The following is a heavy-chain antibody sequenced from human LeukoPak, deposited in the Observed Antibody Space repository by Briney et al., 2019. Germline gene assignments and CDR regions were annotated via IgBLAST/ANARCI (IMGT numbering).Heavy chain of an antibody. CDR2: ISSNGGST. J-gene: IGHJ6*02. Sequence: SGGSLRLPCAASGFTFSTYAMHWVRQAPGKGLEYVSAISSNGGSTYYANSVKGRFTISRDNSKNTLYLQMGSLRAEDMAVYYCARVGAGLYYYYGMDVWGQGTTVTVPS. V-gene: IGHV3-64*01. CDR3: ARVGAGLYYYYGMDV. CDR1: GFTFSTYA. D-gene: IGHD4/OR15-4a*01.